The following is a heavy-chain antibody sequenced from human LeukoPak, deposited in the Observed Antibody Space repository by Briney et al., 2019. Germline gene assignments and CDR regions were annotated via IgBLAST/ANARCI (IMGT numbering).Heavy chain of an antibody. V-gene: IGHV3-21*01. J-gene: IGHJ4*02. Sequence: GGSLRLSCAASGFTFSSYSMNWVRQAPGKGLEWVSSISSSSSSYIYYADSVKGRFTISRDNAKNSLYLQMNSLRAEDTAVYYCATRRGSSSNLGYWGQGTLVTVSS. D-gene: IGHD6-6*01. CDR3: ATRRGSSSNLGY. CDR2: ISSSSSSYI. CDR1: GFTFSSYS.